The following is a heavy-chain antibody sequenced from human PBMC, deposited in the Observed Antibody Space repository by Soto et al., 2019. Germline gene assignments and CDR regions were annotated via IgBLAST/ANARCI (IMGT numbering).Heavy chain of an antibody. CDR3: ASSRQNDFWSGYHPLYYYMDV. J-gene: IGHJ6*03. V-gene: IGHV3-66*01. D-gene: IGHD3-3*01. CDR1: GFTVSSNY. CDR2: IYSGGST. Sequence: GGSLRLSCAASGFTVSSNYMSWVRQAPGKGLEWVSVIYSGGSTYYADSVKGRFTISRDNSKNTLYLQMNSLRAEDTAVYYCASSRQNDFWSGYHPLYYYMDVWGKGTTVTVSS.